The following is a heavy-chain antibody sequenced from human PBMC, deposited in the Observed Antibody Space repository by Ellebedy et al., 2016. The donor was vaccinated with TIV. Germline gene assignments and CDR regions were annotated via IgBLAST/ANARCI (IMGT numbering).Heavy chain of an antibody. CDR3: AKDEGWG. Sequence: SLKISXAASGFTFDDYAMHWVRQAPGKGLEWVSGISWNSGSIGYADSVKGRFTISRDNAKNSLYLQMNSLRAEDTALYYCAKDEGWGWGQGTLVTVSS. D-gene: IGHD6-19*01. J-gene: IGHJ4*02. CDR2: ISWNSGSI. CDR1: GFTFDDYA. V-gene: IGHV3-9*01.